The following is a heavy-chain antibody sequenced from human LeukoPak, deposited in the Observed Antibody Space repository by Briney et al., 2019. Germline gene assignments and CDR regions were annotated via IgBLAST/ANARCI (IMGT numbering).Heavy chain of an antibody. V-gene: IGHV3-9*03. Sequence: GRSLRLSCAASGFTFDDYAMHWVRQAPGKGLQWVSGLSWNSGTIGYADSVKGRFTISRDNAKNSLYLQMNSLRAEDMALYYCARYDSSGSEAFDIWGQGTMVTVSS. CDR3: ARYDSSGSEAFDI. CDR2: LSWNSGTI. CDR1: GFTFDDYA. D-gene: IGHD3-22*01. J-gene: IGHJ3*02.